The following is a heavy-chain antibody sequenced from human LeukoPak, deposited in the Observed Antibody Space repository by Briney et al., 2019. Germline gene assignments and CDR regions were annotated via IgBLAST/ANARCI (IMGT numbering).Heavy chain of an antibody. CDR2: LDVEDDEP. V-gene: IGHV1-24*01. CDR1: GYRLSELS. Sequence: ASVRVSCKVSGYRLSELSMHWVRQAPGKGLEWMGGLDVEDDEPIYAQKFQGRVIMTEDTSTDTAYMELSSLRSEDTAVYYCATEATSPDYNYYMDVWGKGTTVTVSS. J-gene: IGHJ6*03. D-gene: IGHD2-2*01. CDR3: ATEATSPDYNYYMDV.